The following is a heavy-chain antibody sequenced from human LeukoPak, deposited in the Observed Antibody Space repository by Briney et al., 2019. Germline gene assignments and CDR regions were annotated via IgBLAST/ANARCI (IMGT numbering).Heavy chain of an antibody. CDR2: MNPNSGNT. V-gene: IGHV1-8*01. Sequence: ASVKVSCKAFEYTFTSYDISWVRQATGQGLEWMGWMNPNSGNTGYAQTFQGRVTMTRNTSISTAYMELSSLTSEDTAVYYCARGRHPGPTWISEYWGQGTLVTVSS. D-gene: IGHD5-12*01. CDR1: EYTFTSYD. J-gene: IGHJ4*02. CDR3: ARGRHPGPTWISEY.